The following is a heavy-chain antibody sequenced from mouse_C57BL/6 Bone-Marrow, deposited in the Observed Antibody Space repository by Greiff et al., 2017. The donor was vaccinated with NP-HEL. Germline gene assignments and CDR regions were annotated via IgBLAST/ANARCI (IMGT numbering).Heavy chain of an antibody. CDR3: ARDYYGSSPGWYFDV. D-gene: IGHD1-1*01. J-gene: IGHJ1*03. CDR2: INPGSGGT. CDR1: GYAFTNYL. Sequence: VQLQQSGAELVRPGTSVKVSCKASGYAFTNYLIEWVKQRPGQGLEWIGVINPGSGGTNYNEKFKGKATLTADKSSSTAYMQLSSLTSEDSAVYFCARDYYGSSPGWYFDVWGTGTTVTVSS. V-gene: IGHV1-54*01.